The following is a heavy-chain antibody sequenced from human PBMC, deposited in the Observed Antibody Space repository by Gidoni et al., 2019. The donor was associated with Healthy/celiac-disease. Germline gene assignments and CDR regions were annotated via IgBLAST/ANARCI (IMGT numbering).Heavy chain of an antibody. D-gene: IGHD2-2*01. J-gene: IGHJ6*02. CDR1: GYTFTSYD. CDR2: MNPNSGNT. Sequence: QVQLVQSGAEVKKPGASVKVSCKASGYTFTSYDINWVRQATGQGLEWMGWMNPNSGNTGYAQKFQGRVTMTRNSPISTAYMELSSLRSEDTAVYYCARGLGVVVTHYYYGMDVWGQGTTVTVSS. CDR3: ARGLGVVVTHYYYGMDV. V-gene: IGHV1-8*01.